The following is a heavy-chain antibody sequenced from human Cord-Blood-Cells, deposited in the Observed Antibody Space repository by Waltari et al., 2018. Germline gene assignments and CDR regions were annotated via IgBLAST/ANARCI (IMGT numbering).Heavy chain of an antibody. D-gene: IGHD1-26*01. V-gene: IGHV3-15*01. J-gene: IGHJ4*02. CDR1: GFTFSNAC. CDR2: IKSKTDGGTT. CDR3: TTAIVGATRFDY. Sequence: EVQLVESGGGLVKPGGSLRLSCAASGFTFSNACMSWVRQAPGKGLEWVGRIKSKTDGGTTDYAAPVKGRFTISRDDSKNTLYLQMNSLKTEDTAVYYCTTAIVGATRFDYWGQGTLVTVSS.